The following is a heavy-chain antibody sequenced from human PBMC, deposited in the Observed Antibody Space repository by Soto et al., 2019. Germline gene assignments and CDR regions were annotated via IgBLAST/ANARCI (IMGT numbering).Heavy chain of an antibody. CDR3: ARSYLRFLEWLPYDAFDI. D-gene: IGHD3-3*01. Sequence: EVQLVESGGGLVKPGGSLRLSCAASGFTFSSYSMNWVRQAPGKGLEWDSSISSSSSYIYYADSVKGRFTISRDNAKNSLYLQMNSLRAEDTAVYYCARSYLRFLEWLPYDAFDIWGQGTMVSVSS. V-gene: IGHV3-21*01. CDR1: GFTFSSYS. J-gene: IGHJ3*02. CDR2: ISSSSSYI.